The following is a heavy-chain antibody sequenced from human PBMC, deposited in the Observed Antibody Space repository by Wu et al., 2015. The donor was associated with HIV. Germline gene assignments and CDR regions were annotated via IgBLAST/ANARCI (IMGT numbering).Heavy chain of an antibody. CDR3: ARPYSLYSSSPMGY. D-gene: IGHD6-6*01. CDR1: GYTFNTFD. CDR2: MSLNRGNT. V-gene: IGHV1-18*01. Sequence: QVQLVQSGPELRRPGASVKVSCKTSGYTFNTFDISWVRQAPGQGLEFVGWMSLNRGNTKFGQKFQGRVTMTTDTSTGTAYMELRSLRSDDTAVYYCARPYSLYSSSPMGYWGQGTLVTVSS. J-gene: IGHJ4*02.